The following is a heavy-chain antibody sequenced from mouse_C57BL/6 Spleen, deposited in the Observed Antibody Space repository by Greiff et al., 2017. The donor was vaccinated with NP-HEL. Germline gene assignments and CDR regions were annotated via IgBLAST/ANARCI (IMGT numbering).Heavy chain of an antibody. CDR1: GYTFTSYW. Sequence: VQLQQPGAELVKPGASVKMSCKASGYTFTSYWITWVKQRPGQGLEWIGDIYPGSGSTNYNETFKSKATLTVDTSSSTAYMQLSSLTSEDSAVYYCARGGIHYYGSSYWYFDVWGTGTTVTVSS. CDR3: ARGGIHYYGSSYWYFDV. J-gene: IGHJ1*03. V-gene: IGHV1-55*01. D-gene: IGHD1-1*01. CDR2: IYPGSGST.